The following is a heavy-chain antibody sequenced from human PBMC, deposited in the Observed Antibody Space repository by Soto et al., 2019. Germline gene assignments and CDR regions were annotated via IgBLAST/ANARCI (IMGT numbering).Heavy chain of an antibody. CDR1: GGSISSYY. Sequence: SETLSLTCTVSGGSISSYYWSWIRQPPGKGPEWIGYIYYSGSTNYNPSLKSRVTISVDTSKNQFSLKLSSVTAADTAVYYCARDTSSSYSSGYQYYYYYYGMDVWGQGTTVTVSS. CDR3: ARDTSSSYSSGYQYYYYYYGMDV. CDR2: IYYSGST. V-gene: IGHV4-59*01. D-gene: IGHD3-22*01. J-gene: IGHJ6*02.